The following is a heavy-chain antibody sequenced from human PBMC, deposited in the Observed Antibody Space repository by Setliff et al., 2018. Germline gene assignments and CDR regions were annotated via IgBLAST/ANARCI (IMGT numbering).Heavy chain of an antibody. V-gene: IGHV3-11*05. Sequence: GGSLRLSCAASGFTFSNYYMSWIRQAPGKGLEWLSYITTSGSFTEYAGSMRGRFVISRDNSRKSLYLQLNGLRADDTAMYYCAKGGNWDDQHYVYDIWGQGAMVTVSS. J-gene: IGHJ3*02. CDR3: AKGGNWDDQHYVYDI. CDR2: ITTSGSFT. D-gene: IGHD1-20*01. CDR1: GFTFSNYY.